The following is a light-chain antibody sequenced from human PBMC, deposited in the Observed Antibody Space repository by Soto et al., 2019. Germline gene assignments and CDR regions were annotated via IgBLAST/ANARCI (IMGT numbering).Light chain of an antibody. V-gene: IGLV1-47*01. CDR1: SSNIGSNY. CDR3: AAWDDSLSGPV. Sequence: QSVLTQPPSASGTPGQRVTISCSGSSSNIGSNYVYWYQQLPGPAPKLLIYRNNQRPSGVPDRFSGSKSGTSASLAISGLRCEDEADYYCAAWDDSLSGPVFGGGTKLPVL. J-gene: IGLJ2*01. CDR2: RNN.